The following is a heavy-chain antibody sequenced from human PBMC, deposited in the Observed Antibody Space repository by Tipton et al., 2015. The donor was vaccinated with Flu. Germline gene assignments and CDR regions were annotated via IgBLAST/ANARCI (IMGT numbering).Heavy chain of an antibody. Sequence: LRLSCTVSGGSMSSFYWTWIRQPAGKGLEWIGRMYVSGSTKYNPSLKSRVTMSVDTSKNQFSLKLSSVTAADTAVYYCARGSGSGTDVTFYYWGQGTLVTVSS. CDR2: MYVSGST. D-gene: IGHD3-10*01. CDR1: GGSMSSFY. CDR3: ARGSGSGTDVTFYY. V-gene: IGHV4-4*07. J-gene: IGHJ4*02.